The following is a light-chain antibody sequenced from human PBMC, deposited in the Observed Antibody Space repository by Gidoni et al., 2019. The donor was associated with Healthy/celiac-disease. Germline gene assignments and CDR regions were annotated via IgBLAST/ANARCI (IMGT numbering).Light chain of an antibody. CDR1: QSVRSSY. V-gene: IGKV3-20*01. J-gene: IGKJ3*01. CDR3: QQYGSSPFT. CDR2: GAS. Sequence: EIVLTQSPVTLSLSPGERATLSCSASQSVRSSYLAWYQQKPGPAPRLLIYGASSRATGIPYRFSGSGSGTDFTLTISRLEPEDFSVYYCQQYGSSPFTFGPGTKVDIK.